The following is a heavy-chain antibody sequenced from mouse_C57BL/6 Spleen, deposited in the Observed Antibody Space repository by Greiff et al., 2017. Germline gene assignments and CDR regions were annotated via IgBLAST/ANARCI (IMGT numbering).Heavy chain of an antibody. V-gene: IGHV1-26*01. Sequence: VQLQQSGPELVKPGASVKISCKASGYTFTDYYMNWVKQSHGKSLEWIGDINPNNGGTSYNQKFKGKATLTVDKSSSTAYMELRSLTSEDSAVYYGAYSNYLDYWGQGTTLTVSS. CDR3: AYSNYLDY. D-gene: IGHD2-5*01. CDR1: GYTFTDYY. CDR2: INPNNGGT. J-gene: IGHJ2*01.